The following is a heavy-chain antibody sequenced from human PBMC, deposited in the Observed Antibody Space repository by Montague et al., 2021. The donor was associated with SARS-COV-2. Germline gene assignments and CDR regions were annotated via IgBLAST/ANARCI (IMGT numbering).Heavy chain of an antibody. J-gene: IGHJ3*02. Sequence: ETLSLTCAVYGGSFSGYYWSWIRQPPGKGLEWIGEINHSGSTKYNPSLKSRVTISVDTSKNQFSLKLSSVTAADTAVYYCARFPTSYYYDSKAAPATPDAFDIWGQGTMVTVSS. CDR1: GGSFSGYY. D-gene: IGHD3-22*01. CDR2: INHSGST. CDR3: ARFPTSYYYDSKAAPATPDAFDI. V-gene: IGHV4-34*01.